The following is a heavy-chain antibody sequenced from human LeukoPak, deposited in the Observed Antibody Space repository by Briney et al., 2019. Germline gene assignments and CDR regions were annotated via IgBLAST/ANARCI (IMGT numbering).Heavy chain of an antibody. CDR3: ARVIVRRYYGSETYYNPTWFDP. J-gene: IGHJ5*02. D-gene: IGHD3-10*01. Sequence: PSETLSLTCTVSGCSISSYYWSWIRQPAGKGLEWIGRIHTSGTTNYSPSLKSRVTMSGDTSKNQFSLKLSSVTAADTAVYYCARVIVRRYYGSETYYNPTWFDPWGQGTLVTVSS. CDR1: GCSISSYY. CDR2: IHTSGTT. V-gene: IGHV4-4*07.